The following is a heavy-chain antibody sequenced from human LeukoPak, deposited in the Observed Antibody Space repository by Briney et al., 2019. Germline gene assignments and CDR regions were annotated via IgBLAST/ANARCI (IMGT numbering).Heavy chain of an antibody. D-gene: IGHD1-26*01. Sequence: ASVKVSCKASGGTFSSYAISWVRQAPGQGLEWMGRIIPILGIANYAQKFQGRVTITADKSTSTAYMELSSLRSEDTAVYYCARNRGGGSYFAFDIWGQGTMVTVSS. J-gene: IGHJ3*02. CDR2: IIPILGIA. CDR1: GGTFSSYA. V-gene: IGHV1-69*04. CDR3: ARNRGGGSYFAFDI.